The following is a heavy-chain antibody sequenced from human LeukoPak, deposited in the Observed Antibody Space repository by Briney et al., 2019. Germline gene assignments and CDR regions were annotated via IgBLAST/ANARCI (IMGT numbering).Heavy chain of an antibody. CDR2: ISGRGITT. CDR1: GFTFSAYG. J-gene: IGHJ6*03. V-gene: IGHV3-23*01. Sequence: GGSLRLSCAASGFTFSAYGMTWVRQAPGKGLEWVAGISGRGITTAYAESVEGRFTISRDNSKNTLYVQMDSLRVEDTAVYYCAKYDNGFFYYYLDVWGKGTTVTVSS. CDR3: AKYDNGFFYYYLDV. D-gene: IGHD3-22*01.